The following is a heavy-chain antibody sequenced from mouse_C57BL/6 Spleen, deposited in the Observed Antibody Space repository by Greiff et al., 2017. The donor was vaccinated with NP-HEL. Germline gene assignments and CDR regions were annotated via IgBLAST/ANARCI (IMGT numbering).Heavy chain of an antibody. V-gene: IGHV5-17*01. Sequence: DVKLVESGGGLVKPGGSLKLSCAASGFTFSDYGMHWVRQAPEKGLEWVAYISSGSSTIYYADTVKGRFTISRDNAKNTLFLQMTSLRSEDTAMYYCARRVGLSYAMDYWGQGTSVTVSS. CDR2: ISSGSSTI. J-gene: IGHJ4*01. CDR1: GFTFSDYG. CDR3: ARRVGLSYAMDY. D-gene: IGHD6-1*01.